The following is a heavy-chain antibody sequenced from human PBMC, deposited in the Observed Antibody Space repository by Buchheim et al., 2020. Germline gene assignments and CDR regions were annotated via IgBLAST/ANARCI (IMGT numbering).Heavy chain of an antibody. Sequence: QVQLQESGPGLVKPSQTLSLTCTVSGGSISSGSYYWSWIRQPAGKGLEWIGRIYTSGSTNYNPSLKSRVTISVDTSKNQFSLKLSSVTAADTAGYYCARASLPLYYYYGMDVWGQGTT. CDR1: GGSISSGSYY. V-gene: IGHV4-61*02. J-gene: IGHJ6*02. CDR2: IYTSGST. CDR3: ARASLPLYYYYGMDV.